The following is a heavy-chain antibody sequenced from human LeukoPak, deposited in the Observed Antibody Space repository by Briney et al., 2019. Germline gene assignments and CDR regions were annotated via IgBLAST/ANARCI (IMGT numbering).Heavy chain of an antibody. J-gene: IGHJ4*02. D-gene: IGHD4-23*01. Sequence: TGRSQRLSCAASGFTFSSYGMHWVRQAPGKGLEWVALSYDGTDKYYADSVKGRFTISRDNSKNTLYLQTNSLRTEDTAVYYCARGSIDQQAVAFDCWGQGTLVTVSS. V-gene: IGHV3-30*03. CDR1: GFTFSSYG. CDR2: SYDGTDK. CDR3: ARGSIDQQAVAFDC.